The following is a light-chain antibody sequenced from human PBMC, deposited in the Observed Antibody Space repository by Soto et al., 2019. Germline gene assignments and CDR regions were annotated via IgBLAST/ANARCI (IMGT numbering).Light chain of an antibody. CDR2: DAS. V-gene: IGKV1-5*01. J-gene: IGKJ1*01. CDR1: QSISSC. Sequence: DIQMTQSPSSLSASVGDRVTITCRASQSISSCLAWYQKKPGKAPKLLIYDASSLESGVPSRFRGSVSGKEFTLTISGLQSDDFTKYYCQKYNSYRTFGPGTKEEIK. CDR3: QKYNSYRT.